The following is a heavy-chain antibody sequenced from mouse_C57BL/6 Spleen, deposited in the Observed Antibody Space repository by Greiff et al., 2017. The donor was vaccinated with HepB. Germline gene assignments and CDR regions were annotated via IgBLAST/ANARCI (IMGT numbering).Heavy chain of an antibody. CDR2: INYDGSST. CDR1: GFTFSDYY. J-gene: IGHJ1*03. CDR3: ARDVMVTTEGYWYFDV. Sequence: EVQRVESEGGLVQPGSSMKLSCTASGFTFSDYYMAWVRQVPEKGLEWVANINYDGSSTYYLDSLKSRFIISRDNAKNILYLQMSSLKSEDTATYYCARDVMVTTEGYWYFDVWGTGTTVTVSS. D-gene: IGHD2-2*01. V-gene: IGHV5-16*01.